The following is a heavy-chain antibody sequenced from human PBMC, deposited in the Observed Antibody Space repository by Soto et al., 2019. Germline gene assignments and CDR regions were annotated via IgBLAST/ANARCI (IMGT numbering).Heavy chain of an antibody. Sequence: XETRSLTCAVAGYSINSDSYWGWIRQPPVKGLEWIGSVDHSGRTYYSPSLRSRLTIFIDTSKNQFSLRLTSVTAADTAMYFCAKKGYYPSGKINLFDYWGPGTLVTVSS. CDR1: GYSINSDSY. D-gene: IGHD3-10*01. V-gene: IGHV4-38-2*01. CDR3: AKKGYYPSGKINLFDY. J-gene: IGHJ4*02. CDR2: VDHSGRT.